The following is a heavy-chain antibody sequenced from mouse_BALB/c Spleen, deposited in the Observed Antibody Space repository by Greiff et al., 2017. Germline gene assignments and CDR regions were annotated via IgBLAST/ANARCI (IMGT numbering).Heavy chain of an antibody. D-gene: IGHD2-1*01. CDR2: IDPSDSET. Sequence: VKLQESGPQLVRPGASVKISCKASGYSFTSYWMHWVKQRPGQGLEWIGMIDPSDSETRLNQKFKDKATLTVDKSSSTAYMQLSSPTSEDSAVYYCAREGNYWFAYWGQGTLVTVSA. CDR1: GYSFTSYW. J-gene: IGHJ3*01. CDR3: AREGNYWFAY. V-gene: IGHV1S126*01.